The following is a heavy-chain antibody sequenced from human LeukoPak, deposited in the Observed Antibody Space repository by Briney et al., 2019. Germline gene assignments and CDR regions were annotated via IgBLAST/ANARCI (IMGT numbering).Heavy chain of an antibody. D-gene: IGHD6-13*01. CDR2: IYYSGST. V-gene: IGHV4-39*07. CDR1: GGSISSSSYY. J-gene: IGHJ3*02. CDR3: ARVSSSWHAFDI. Sequence: PSETLSLTCTVSGGSISSSSYYWGWIRQPPGKGLEWIGSIYYSGSTYYNPSLKSRVTISVDTSKNQFSLKLSSVTAADTAVYYCARVSSSWHAFDIWGQGTMVTVSS.